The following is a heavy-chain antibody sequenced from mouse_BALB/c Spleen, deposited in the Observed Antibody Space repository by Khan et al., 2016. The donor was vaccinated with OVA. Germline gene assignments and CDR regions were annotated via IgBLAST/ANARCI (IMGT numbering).Heavy chain of an antibody. CDR3: AREVYYGNLYYFDY. Sequence: VQLQQSGPGLVAPSQSLSITCTVSGFSLTSYGVHWVRQPPGKGMEWLGTIWAGGSTNYTSALMSRLSIIKDNSKSQVFLKMNSLQTYDTAIYYCAREVYYGNLYYFDYWGQGTTLTVSS. CDR1: GFSLTSYG. V-gene: IGHV2-9*02. D-gene: IGHD2-1*01. J-gene: IGHJ2*01. CDR2: IWAGGST.